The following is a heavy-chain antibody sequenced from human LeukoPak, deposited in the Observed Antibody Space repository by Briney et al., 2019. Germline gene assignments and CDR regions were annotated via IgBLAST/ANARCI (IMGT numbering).Heavy chain of an antibody. CDR3: ARDRYDSSGYYGY. CDR2: ISGSSSYI. J-gene: IGHJ4*02. D-gene: IGHD3-22*01. CDR1: GFTFSSSG. V-gene: IGHV3-21*01. Sequence: GGSLRLSCAASGFTFSSSGMNWVRQAPGKGLEWVSSISGSSSYIYYADSVKGRFTISRDNAKNSLYLQMNSLRAEDTAVYYCARDRYDSSGYYGYWGQGTLVTVSS.